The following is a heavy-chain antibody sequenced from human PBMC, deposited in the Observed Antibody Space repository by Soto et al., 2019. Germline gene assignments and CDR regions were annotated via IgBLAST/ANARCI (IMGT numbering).Heavy chain of an antibody. Sequence: PGGSLRLSCAASGFTFSSYAMSWVRRAPGKGLEWVSAISGSGGSTYYADSVKGRFTISRDNAKNSLYLQMNSLRAEDTAVYYCARARDGYFDYWGQGILVTVSS. V-gene: IGHV3-23*01. CDR2: ISGSGGST. CDR1: GFTFSSYA. CDR3: ARARDGYFDY. J-gene: IGHJ4*02. D-gene: IGHD2-8*01.